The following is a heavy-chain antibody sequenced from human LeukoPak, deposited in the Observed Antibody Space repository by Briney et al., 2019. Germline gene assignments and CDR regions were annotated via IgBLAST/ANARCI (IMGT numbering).Heavy chain of an antibody. CDR3: ARVSCGGGTCYHSRGWFDP. CDR2: INHSGST. D-gene: IGHD2-15*01. V-gene: IGHV4-34*01. Sequence: SETLSLTCAVYGGSFSGYYWSWIRQPPGKGLEWIGEINHSGSTNYNPSLKSRVTISVDTSKNQVSLKLSSVTAADTAVYYCARVSCGGGTCYHSRGWFDPWGQGTLVTVSS. J-gene: IGHJ5*02. CDR1: GGSFSGYY.